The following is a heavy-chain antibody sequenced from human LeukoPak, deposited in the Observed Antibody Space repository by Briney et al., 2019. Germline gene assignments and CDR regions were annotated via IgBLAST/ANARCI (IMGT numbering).Heavy chain of an antibody. V-gene: IGHV4-34*01. CDR3: ARGLSRYYYGSGSYFYFDY. CDR2: INHSGST. CDR1: GGPFSGYY. Sequence: PSETLSLTCAVYGGPFSGYYWSWIRQPPGKGLEWIGEINHSGSTNYNPSLKSRVTISVDTSKNQFSLKLSSVTAADTAVYYCARGLSRYYYGSGSYFYFDYWGQGTLVTVSS. D-gene: IGHD3-10*01. J-gene: IGHJ4*02.